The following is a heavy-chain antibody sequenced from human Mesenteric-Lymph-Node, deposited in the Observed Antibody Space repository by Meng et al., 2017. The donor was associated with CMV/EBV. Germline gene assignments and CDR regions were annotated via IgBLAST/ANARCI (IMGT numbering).Heavy chain of an antibody. Sequence: SETLSLTCTVSGGSVRSVSHYWSWIRQPPGNRLEWIGYIYYTGNTNYNPSLKSRVTISVDTSKNQFSLDLSSVTAADTAVYYCARVRRDGGNNLSDSWGQGTLVTVSS. D-gene: IGHD4-23*01. CDR1: GGSVRSVSHY. CDR3: ARVRRDGGNNLSDS. CDR2: IYYTGNT. V-gene: IGHV4-61*01. J-gene: IGHJ4*02.